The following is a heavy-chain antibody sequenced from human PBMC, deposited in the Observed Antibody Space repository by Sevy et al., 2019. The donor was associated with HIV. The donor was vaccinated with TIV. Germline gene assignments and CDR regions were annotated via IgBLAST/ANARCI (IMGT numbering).Heavy chain of an antibody. CDR3: AIGRITAAGFDY. V-gene: IGHV3-53*01. CDR2: IYSGGST. CDR1: GFTVSSNY. Sequence: GESLKISCAASGFTVSSNYMSWVRQAPGKGLEWVSIIYSGGSTYYEDSVKGRLTISRDNSKNTLYLQMNSLRAEDTAVYYCAIGRITAAGFDYWGQGTLVTVSS. J-gene: IGHJ4*02. D-gene: IGHD6-13*01.